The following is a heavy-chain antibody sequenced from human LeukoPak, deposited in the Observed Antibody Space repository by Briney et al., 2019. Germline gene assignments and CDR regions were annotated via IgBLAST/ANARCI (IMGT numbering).Heavy chain of an antibody. Sequence: GGSLRLSCAASGFTFSSYAMSWVRQAPGKGLEWVSAISGSGGTTHCADSVKGRFTISRDNSKNTLYLQMNSLRAEDTAVYYCAKRGSGWPSDFDYWGQGTLVTVSS. J-gene: IGHJ4*02. CDR3: AKRGSGWPSDFDY. V-gene: IGHV3-23*01. CDR2: ISGSGGTT. CDR1: GFTFSSYA. D-gene: IGHD6-19*01.